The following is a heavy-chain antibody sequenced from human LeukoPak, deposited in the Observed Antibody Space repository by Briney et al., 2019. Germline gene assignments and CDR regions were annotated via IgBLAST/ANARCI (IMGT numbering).Heavy chain of an antibody. CDR2: IYYSVST. D-gene: IGHD3-22*01. J-gene: IGHJ4*02. V-gene: IGHV4-39*01. CDR1: GGSLSSSHYY. CDR3: ARPAMSNSYDSSGYFV. Sequence: PSKTLSLTGTVSGGSLSSSHYYWGWIRQPPGKGLEWIGSIYYSVSTYYNPSLKSRVTISVDTSKNQFSLQLTSVTAADTAVYYCARPAMSNSYDSSGYFVWGQGTLVTVSS.